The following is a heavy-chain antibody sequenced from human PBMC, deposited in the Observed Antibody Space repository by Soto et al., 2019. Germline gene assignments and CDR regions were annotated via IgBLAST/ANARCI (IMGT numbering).Heavy chain of an antibody. D-gene: IGHD3-10*01. Sequence: VSLTCTVSGGSISSGGYYWSWIRQHPGKGLEWIGYIYYSGSTYYNPSLKSRVTISVDTSKNQFSLKLSSVTAADTAVYYCARAAYKGYYGSASYNFDYWGKGTLAIVSS. CDR3: ARAAYKGYYGSASYNFDY. J-gene: IGHJ4*02. CDR2: IYYSGST. CDR1: GGSISSGGYY. V-gene: IGHV4-31*03.